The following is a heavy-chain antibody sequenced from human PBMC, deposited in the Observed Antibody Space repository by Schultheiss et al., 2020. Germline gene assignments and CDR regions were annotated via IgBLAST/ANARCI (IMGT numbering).Heavy chain of an antibody. Sequence: GESLKISCAASGFTFSSSWMHWVRQVPGKGLVWVSHINGDGTTTNYADSVKGRFTISRDNAQNTLYLQMNSLRAEDTAVYYCARDQAYYDILTGYYTMVGAFDIWGQGTMVNVSS. D-gene: IGHD3-9*01. CDR2: INGDGTTT. J-gene: IGHJ3*02. CDR1: GFTFSSSW. V-gene: IGHV3-74*01. CDR3: ARDQAYYDILTGYYTMVGAFDI.